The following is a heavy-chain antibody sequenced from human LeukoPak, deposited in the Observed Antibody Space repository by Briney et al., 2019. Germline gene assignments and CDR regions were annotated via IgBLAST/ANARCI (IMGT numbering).Heavy chain of an antibody. J-gene: IGHJ6*02. CDR1: GFTFSSYA. D-gene: IGHD2-15*01. V-gene: IGHV3-23*01. CDR2: VSGSGDST. Sequence: PGGSLRLSCAASGFTFSSYAMSWVRQAPGKGLEWVSAVSGSGDSTYNADSVKGRFTISRDNSKNTLYPQMNSLRAEDTAVYYCAKGIRYCRGGSCYSFHYYGMDVWGQGTTVTVSS. CDR3: AKGIRYCRGGSCYSFHYYGMDV.